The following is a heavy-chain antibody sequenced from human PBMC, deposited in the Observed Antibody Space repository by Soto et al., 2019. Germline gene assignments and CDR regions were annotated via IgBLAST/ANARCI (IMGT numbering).Heavy chain of an antibody. D-gene: IGHD6-6*01. V-gene: IGHV4-34*01. J-gene: IGHJ1*01. Sequence: PSETLSLTCAVYGGSFSGYYWSWIRQPPGKGLEWIGEINHSGSTNYNPSLKNRVTISVDTSKNQFSLKLSPVTAADTAVYYCANYGTSSSSRGEYFQHWGQGTLVTVSS. CDR2: INHSGST. CDR3: ANYGTSSSSRGEYFQH. CDR1: GGSFSGYY.